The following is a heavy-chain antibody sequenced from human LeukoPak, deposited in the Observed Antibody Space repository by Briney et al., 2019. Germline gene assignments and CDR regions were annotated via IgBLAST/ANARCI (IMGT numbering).Heavy chain of an antibody. D-gene: IGHD5-24*01. V-gene: IGHV4-38-2*01. J-gene: IGHJ3*02. CDR3: ARHFDRDGYKSNAFDI. CDR1: GYSISSDYY. CDR2: IYHSGST. Sequence: ASETLSLTCGVSGYSISSDYYWGWIRQPPGKGLEWIGSIYHSGSTYKNPSLKSRVTISLDTSKNQFSLKLSSVTAADTAVYYCARHFDRDGYKSNAFDIWGQGTMVTVSS.